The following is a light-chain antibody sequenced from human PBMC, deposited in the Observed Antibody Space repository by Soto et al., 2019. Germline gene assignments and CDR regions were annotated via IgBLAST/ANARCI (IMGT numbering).Light chain of an antibody. CDR3: QQNGSSPPWT. CDR1: QSVRGTY. Sequence: EIVLTQSPGTLSLSPGERATLSCRASQSVRGTYLAWYQQKPGQAPRLLIYGASSRATHIPDRFSGSGSGTEFTLTTRRLEPQDFAVYYCQQNGSSPPWTFGQGTKVEIK. J-gene: IGKJ1*01. CDR2: GAS. V-gene: IGKV3-20*01.